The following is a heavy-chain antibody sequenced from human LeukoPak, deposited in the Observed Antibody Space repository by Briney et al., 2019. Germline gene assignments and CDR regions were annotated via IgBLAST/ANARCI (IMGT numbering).Heavy chain of an antibody. D-gene: IGHD2-15*01. CDR3: ARVLGAYCSGGSCCSSWYFDL. V-gene: IGHV4-59*01. CDR2: IYYSGST. Sequence: PSETLSLTCTVSGGSISSSYWSWIRQPPGKGPEWIGYIYYSGSTNYNPSLRSRVTISVDTSKNQFSLKLSSVTAADTAVYYCARVLGAYCSGGSCCSSWYFDLWGRGTLVTVSS. CDR1: GGSISSSY. J-gene: IGHJ2*01.